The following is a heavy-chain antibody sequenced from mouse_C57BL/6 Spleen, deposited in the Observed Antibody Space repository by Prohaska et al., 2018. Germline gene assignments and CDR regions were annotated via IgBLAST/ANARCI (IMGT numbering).Heavy chain of an antibody. D-gene: IGHD2-4*01. V-gene: IGHV14-3*01. CDR2: IDPANGNT. J-gene: IGHJ4*01. Sequence: EVQLQHSVSDLFDPGASVMLSFAASFFNIKNTYMHYMKQRTEQGLEWIGRIDPANGNTKYAPKLQCKATITADTSSNTAYLQLSSLTSEDTAIYYCDFYDYDSHYAMDYWGQGTSVTVSS. CDR1: FFNIKNTY. CDR3: DFYDYDSHYAMDY.